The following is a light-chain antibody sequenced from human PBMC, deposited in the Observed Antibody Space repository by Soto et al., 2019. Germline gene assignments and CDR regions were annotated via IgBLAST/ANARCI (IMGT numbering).Light chain of an antibody. CDR3: QHYNSYSEA. J-gene: IGKJ1*01. CDR1: QTISSW. V-gene: IGKV1-5*03. CDR2: KAS. Sequence: DIQMTPSPSTLAGSVGDRVTITCGASQTISSWLAWYPQKPGKAPKLLIYKASTLKSGVPSRFSGSGSGTEFTLTISSLQPDDFATYYCQHYNSYSEAFGQGTKV.